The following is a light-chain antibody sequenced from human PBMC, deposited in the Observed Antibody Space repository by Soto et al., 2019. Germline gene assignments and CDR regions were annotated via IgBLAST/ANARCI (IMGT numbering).Light chain of an antibody. CDR3: QQYGSSPTT. CDR2: GAS. V-gene: IGKV3-20*01. CDR1: QSVSSSY. J-gene: IGKJ1*01. Sequence: EIVLTQSPGTLSLSTGERATLSCRASQSVSSSYLAWYQQKPGQAPRLLIYGASSRATGIPARFSGSGSGTDFTLTISSLEPEDFAVYYCQQYGSSPTTFGQGTKVDI.